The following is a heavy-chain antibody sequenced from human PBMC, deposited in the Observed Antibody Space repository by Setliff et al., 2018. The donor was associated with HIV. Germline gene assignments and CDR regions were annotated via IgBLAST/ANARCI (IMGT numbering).Heavy chain of an antibody. D-gene: IGHD2-15*01. Sequence: ASVKVSCKTSGYTFTTYSIHWVRQAPGQSLEWMGWINVGKGDTKYSQELQGRITITTDTSANTAYMELSSLRSDDTAVYFCARGALLAVFDFDHWGPGTLVTVSS. V-gene: IGHV1-3*01. J-gene: IGHJ4*01. CDR3: ARGALLAVFDFDH. CDR1: GYTFTTYS. CDR2: INVGKGDT.